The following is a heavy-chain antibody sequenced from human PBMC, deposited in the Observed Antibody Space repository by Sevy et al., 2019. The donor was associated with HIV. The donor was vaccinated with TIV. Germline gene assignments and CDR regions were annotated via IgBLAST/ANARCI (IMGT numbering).Heavy chain of an antibody. CDR2: VYSGGAT. J-gene: IGHJ6*02. CDR1: GFTLTNEF. V-gene: IGHV3-53*01. D-gene: IGHD2-15*01. Sequence: GGSLRLSCAVSGFTLTNEFFSWVRQAPGKGLEWVAVVYSGGATYYADSVKGRFTMSRDKSKSTLYLQMKSLRAENTAVYYWARVGYCRGGTCFSGFYYAMDVWGQGTTVTVSS. CDR3: ARVGYCRGGTCFSGFYYAMDV.